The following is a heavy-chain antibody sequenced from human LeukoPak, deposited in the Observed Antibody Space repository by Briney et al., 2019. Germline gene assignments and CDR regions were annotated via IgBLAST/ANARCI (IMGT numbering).Heavy chain of an antibody. CDR2: IYDSGRT. CDR1: GFSISSGHY. D-gene: IGHD6-19*01. J-gene: IGHJ4*01. Sequence: KPSETLSLTWAVSGFSISSGHYWDWIRQSPGKALEWIGSIYDSGRTFYNPSLKSRATILADTSKNQISLNLRSVTAADTAVYYCARVSPLHGGWRPFDYWGHGTPVIVSS. CDR3: ARVSPLHGGWRPFDY. V-gene: IGHV4-38-2*01.